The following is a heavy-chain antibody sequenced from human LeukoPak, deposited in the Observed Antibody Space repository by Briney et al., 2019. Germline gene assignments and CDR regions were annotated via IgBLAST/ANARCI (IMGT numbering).Heavy chain of an antibody. CDR1: GGTFISYA. Sequence: GASVKVSCKASGGTFISYAISWVRQAPGQGLEWMGGIIPIFGTANYAQKFQGRVTITADESTSTAYMELSSLRSEDTAVYYCARVRDSSGYYYDYWGQGTLVTVSS. D-gene: IGHD3-22*01. V-gene: IGHV1-69*13. J-gene: IGHJ4*02. CDR2: IIPIFGTA. CDR3: ARVRDSSGYYYDY.